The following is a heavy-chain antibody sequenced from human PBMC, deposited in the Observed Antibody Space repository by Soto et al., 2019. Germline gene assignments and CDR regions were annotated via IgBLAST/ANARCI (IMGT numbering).Heavy chain of an antibody. Sequence: GGSLRLSCVGSGFNFRRYAMTWVRQAPGKGLEWVSIISGSGGLTYYADSVKGRFTISRDNAKNTLYLQMNNLRAEDTAVYFCASRPYDVWADSISPSFDYWGQGTLVTVSS. CDR1: GFNFRRYA. D-gene: IGHD3-3*01. V-gene: IGHV3-23*01. J-gene: IGHJ4*02. CDR2: ISGSGGLT. CDR3: ASRPYDVWADSISPSFDY.